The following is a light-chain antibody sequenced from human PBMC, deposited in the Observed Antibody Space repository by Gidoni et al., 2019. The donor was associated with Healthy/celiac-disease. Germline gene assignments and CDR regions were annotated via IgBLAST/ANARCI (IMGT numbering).Light chain of an antibody. J-gene: IGKJ4*01. Sequence: DIQMTQSPSSLSASVGDRVTITCQASQDISNYLNWYQQKPGKAPKLLIYDASNLETGVPSRFSGSGSGTDFTVTSSSMQPEDIATYYCQQYDNLPLTVGGGTKVEIK. CDR3: QQYDNLPLT. V-gene: IGKV1-33*01. CDR2: DAS. CDR1: QDISNY.